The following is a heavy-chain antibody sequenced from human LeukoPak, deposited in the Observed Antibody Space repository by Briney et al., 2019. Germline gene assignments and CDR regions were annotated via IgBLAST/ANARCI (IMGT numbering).Heavy chain of an antibody. V-gene: IGHV3-74*01. CDR3: ARARVGDPTDY. Sequence: GGSLRLSCAASGFPVSSYAMYWVRQAPGKGLVWVSRVHGDGNNIGYADSVKGRFTIFRDNAKNTLYLQMNSLRPDDTAVYYCARARVGDPTDYWGQGTLVTVSS. D-gene: IGHD1-26*01. CDR2: VHGDGNNI. CDR1: GFPVSSYA. J-gene: IGHJ4*02.